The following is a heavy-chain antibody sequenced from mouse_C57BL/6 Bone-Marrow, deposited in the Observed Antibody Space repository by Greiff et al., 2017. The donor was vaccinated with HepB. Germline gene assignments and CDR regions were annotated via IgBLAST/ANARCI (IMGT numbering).Heavy chain of an antibody. CDR1: GYTFTDYY. D-gene: IGHD2-1*01. J-gene: IGHJ2*01. Sequence: VQLQQSGPELVKPGASVKISCKASGYTFTDYYMNWVKQSHGKSLEWIGDINPNNGGTSYNQKFKGKATLTVDKSSSTAYMELRSLPSEDSAVYYCARGGNYDFDYWGQGTTLTVSS. CDR2: INPNNGGT. V-gene: IGHV1-26*01. CDR3: ARGGNYDFDY.